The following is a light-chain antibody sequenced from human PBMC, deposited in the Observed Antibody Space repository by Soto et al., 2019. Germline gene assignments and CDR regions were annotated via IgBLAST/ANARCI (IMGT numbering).Light chain of an antibody. Sequence: QSALTQPASVSGSPGQSITISCTGTSSDVGSYNLVSWYQQHPGKAPKLIIYEINKRPSGVSDRFSGSKSGNTASLTISGLQAEDEADYYCCSHAGSSTYVVFGGGTKVTVL. V-gene: IGLV2-23*02. CDR3: CSHAGSSTYVV. CDR1: SSDVGSYNL. CDR2: EIN. J-gene: IGLJ2*01.